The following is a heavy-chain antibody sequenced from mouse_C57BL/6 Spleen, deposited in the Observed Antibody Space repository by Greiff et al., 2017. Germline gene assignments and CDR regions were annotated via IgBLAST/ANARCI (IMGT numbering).Heavy chain of an antibody. Sequence: EVQRVESGGGLVKPGGSLKLSCEASGFTFSDYGMHWVRQAPEKGLEWVAYISSGSSNIYYADTVKGRFTISRDNAKNTLFLQRTSLRSEDTAMYYCATEGVGYFDDWGQGTTLTVSS. V-gene: IGHV5-17*01. D-gene: IGHD1-1*01. CDR2: ISSGSSNI. J-gene: IGHJ2*01. CDR3: ATEGVGYFDD. CDR1: GFTFSDYG.